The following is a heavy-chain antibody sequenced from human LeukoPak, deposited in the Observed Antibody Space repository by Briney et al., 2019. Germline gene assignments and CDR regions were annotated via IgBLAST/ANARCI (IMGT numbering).Heavy chain of an antibody. J-gene: IGHJ6*03. Sequence: GGSLRLSCAASGFTFSSYWMSWGRQAPGKGLEWVANIKQDGSEKYHVDSMKGRFTISRDNAKNSLYLQMNSLRAEDTAVYYCARIPAGIATRKGKLYYYYYYMDVWGKGPTVTVSS. CDR3: ARIPAGIATRKGKLYYYYYYMDV. V-gene: IGHV3-7*01. CDR2: IKQDGSEK. D-gene: IGHD6-13*01. CDR1: GFTFSSYW.